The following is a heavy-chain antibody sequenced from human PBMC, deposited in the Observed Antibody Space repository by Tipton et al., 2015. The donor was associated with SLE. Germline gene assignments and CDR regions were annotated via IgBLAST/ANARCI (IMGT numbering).Heavy chain of an antibody. V-gene: IGHV5-51*01. CDR1: GYSFTSYW. J-gene: IGHJ2*01. Sequence: QLVQSGAEVKKPGESLKISCKGSGYSFTSYWIGWVRQMPGKGLGWMGIIYPGDSDTRYSPSFQGQVTISADKSISTAYLQWSSLKASDTAMYYCARPNGGSGWYSGYFDLWGRGTLVTVSS. D-gene: IGHD6-19*01. CDR3: ARPNGGSGWYSGYFDL. CDR2: IYPGDSDT.